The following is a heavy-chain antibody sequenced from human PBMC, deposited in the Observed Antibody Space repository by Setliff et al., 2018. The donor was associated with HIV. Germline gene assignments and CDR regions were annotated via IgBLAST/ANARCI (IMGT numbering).Heavy chain of an antibody. CDR2: IHTSGTT. CDR3: AREYYSSGGYYSGCKYYYMDV. V-gene: IGHV4-4*08. Sequence: SETLSLTCTVSGDSSSKDYWTWVRQPPGKGLEWIGNIHTSGTTKYNTSLKSRVTISVDMSKSQFTLRRSSVTAADTAMYYCAREYYSSGGYYSGCKYYYMDVWGKGTTVTVSS. D-gene: IGHD3-22*01. CDR1: GDSSSKDY. J-gene: IGHJ6*03.